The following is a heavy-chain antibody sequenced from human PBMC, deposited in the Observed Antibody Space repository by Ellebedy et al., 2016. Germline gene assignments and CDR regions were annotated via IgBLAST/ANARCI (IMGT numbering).Heavy chain of an antibody. J-gene: IGHJ4*02. CDR3: AKDTSGYYGGYFDF. CDR1: GLPFGSKG. Sequence: GGSLRLXXEASGLPFGSKGMHWVRQAPGKGLEWVAAISYDGEGTDYADAVKGRSTISRDNSEDTLFLQMNSLRAEDTAVYYCAKDTSGYYGGYFDFWGQGTLVTVSS. CDR2: ISYDGEGT. V-gene: IGHV3-30*18. D-gene: IGHD3-22*01.